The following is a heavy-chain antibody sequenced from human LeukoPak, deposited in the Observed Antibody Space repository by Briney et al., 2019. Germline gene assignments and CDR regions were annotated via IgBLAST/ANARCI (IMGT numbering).Heavy chain of an antibody. D-gene: IGHD5-18*01. Sequence: AAVKVSCKASGYTFSSYGISWVRQAPGQGLEWMGWISAYDGNTDYAQNLQGRVTMATDTSTSTAYMELRSLRSDDTAVYYCARAVRGYSYAYLPYWGQGTLVTVSS. CDR3: ARAVRGYSYAYLPY. CDR2: ISAYDGNT. V-gene: IGHV1-18*01. J-gene: IGHJ4*02. CDR1: GYTFSSYG.